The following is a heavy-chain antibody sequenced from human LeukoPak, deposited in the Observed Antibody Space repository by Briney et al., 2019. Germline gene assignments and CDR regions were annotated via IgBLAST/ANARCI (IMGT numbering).Heavy chain of an antibody. V-gene: IGHV1-8*03. Sequence: ASVKVSCKASGYTFTSHDINWVRQATGQGLEWMGWMNPNSGNTGYAQKFQGRVTITRNTSISTAYMELSSLRSEDTAVYYCARNSYGSEFDYWGQGTLVTVSS. D-gene: IGHD5-18*01. CDR2: MNPNSGNT. CDR3: ARNSYGSEFDY. J-gene: IGHJ4*02. CDR1: GYTFTSHD.